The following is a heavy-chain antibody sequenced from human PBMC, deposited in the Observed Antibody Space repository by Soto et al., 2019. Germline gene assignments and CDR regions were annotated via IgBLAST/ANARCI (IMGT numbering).Heavy chain of an antibody. J-gene: IGHJ6*04. Sequence: GASVKVSCKASGYTFTSYDINWVRQATGQGLEWMGWMNPNSGNTGYAQKFQGRVTMTRNTSISTAYMELSSLRSEDTAVYYCARVASGRGPGDVDVWGKGTTVTVSS. CDR2: MNPNSGNT. CDR1: GYTFTSYD. V-gene: IGHV1-8*01. CDR3: ARVASGRGPGDVDV. D-gene: IGHD3-10*01.